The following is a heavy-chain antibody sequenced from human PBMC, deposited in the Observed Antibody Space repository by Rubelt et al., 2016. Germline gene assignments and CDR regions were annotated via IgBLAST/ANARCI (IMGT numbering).Heavy chain of an antibody. CDR2: ISYDGSNK. CDR1: GFTFSSYA. J-gene: IGHJ3*02. D-gene: IGHD4-17*01. V-gene: IGHV3-30*04. Sequence: LRLSCAASGFTFSSYAMHWVRQAPGKGLEWVAVISYDGSNKYYADSVKGRFTISRDNSKNTLYLQMNSLRAEDTAVYYCARDNGDYGDRDVAFDIWGQGTIVTVSS. CDR3: ARDNGDYGDRDVAFDI.